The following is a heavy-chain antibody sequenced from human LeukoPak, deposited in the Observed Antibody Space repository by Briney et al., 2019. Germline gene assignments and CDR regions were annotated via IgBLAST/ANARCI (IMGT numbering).Heavy chain of an antibody. Sequence: SETLSLTCTVSGGSISSSSYYWGWIRQPPGKGLEWIGSIYYSGSTYYNPSLKSRVTISVDTSKNQFSLKLSSVTAADTAVYYCARHFFRYFDLTEGRFDPWGQGTLVTVSS. J-gene: IGHJ5*02. CDR2: IYYSGST. V-gene: IGHV4-39*01. CDR1: GGSISSSSYY. CDR3: ARHFFRYFDLTEGRFDP. D-gene: IGHD3-9*01.